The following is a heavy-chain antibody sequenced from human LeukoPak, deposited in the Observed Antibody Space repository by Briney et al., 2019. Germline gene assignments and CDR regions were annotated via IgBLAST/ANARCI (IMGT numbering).Heavy chain of an antibody. CDR1: GDTFTSYG. J-gene: IGHJ4*02. Sequence: ASEKVSCKASGDTFTSYGISWVRQAPGQGIEWMGWISAYNGNTNYAQKLQGRVTMTTDTSTSTAYMELRSLRSDDTAVYYCARVRRSGYYPYYFDYRGQGTLVTVSS. CDR3: ARVRRSGYYPYYFDY. V-gene: IGHV1-18*01. CDR2: ISAYNGNT. D-gene: IGHD3-3*01.